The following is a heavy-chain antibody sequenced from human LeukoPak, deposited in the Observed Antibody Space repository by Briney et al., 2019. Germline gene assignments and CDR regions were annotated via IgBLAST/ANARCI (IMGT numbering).Heavy chain of an antibody. CDR3: ARGGYSNYEGLFDY. D-gene: IGHD4-11*01. CDR2: ITNSGST. Sequence: SETLSLTCTVSGASISSNYWSWIRQPPGKGLEWIGYITNSGSTAYNSSLKSRVTISLDTSNNQFSLKLTSVTAADTAVYYCARGGYSNYEGLFDYWGQGTLVTVSS. J-gene: IGHJ4*02. V-gene: IGHV4-59*08. CDR1: GASISSNY.